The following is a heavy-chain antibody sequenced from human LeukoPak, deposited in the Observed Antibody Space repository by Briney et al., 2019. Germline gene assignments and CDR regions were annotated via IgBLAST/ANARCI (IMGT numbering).Heavy chain of an antibody. V-gene: IGHV3-21*04. CDR2: ISSSSSYI. CDR1: GFTFSSNS. D-gene: IGHD2-15*01. CDR3: ASYGYCSGGSCYSGWFDP. J-gene: IGHJ5*02. Sequence: PGGSLRLSCAASGFTFSSNSMNWVRQAPGEGLEWVSSISSSSSYIYYADSVKGRFTISRDNAKNSLYLQMNSLRAEDTAVYYCASYGYCSGGSCYSGWFDPWGQGTLVTVSS.